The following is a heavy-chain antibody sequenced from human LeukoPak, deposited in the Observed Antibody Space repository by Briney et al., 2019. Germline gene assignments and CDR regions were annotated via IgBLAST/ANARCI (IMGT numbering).Heavy chain of an antibody. CDR2: ISGSGGST. J-gene: IGHJ4*02. CDR3: AKGYCSGGSCPIDY. Sequence: QTGGSLRLSCAASGFTFSSYAMSWVRQAPGKGLEWVSAISGSGGSTYYADSVKGRFTISRDNSKNTLYLQMNSLRAEDTAVYYCAKGYCSGGSCPIDYWGQGTLVTVSS. D-gene: IGHD2-15*01. CDR1: GFTFSSYA. V-gene: IGHV3-23*01.